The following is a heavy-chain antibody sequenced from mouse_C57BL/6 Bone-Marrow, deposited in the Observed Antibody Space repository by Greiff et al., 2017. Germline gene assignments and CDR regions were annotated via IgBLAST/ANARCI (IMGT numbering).Heavy chain of an antibody. J-gene: IGHJ3*01. CDR1: GFTFSSYG. CDR2: ISSGGSYT. Sequence: DVKLVESGGDLVKPGGSLKLSCAASGFTFSSYGMSWVRQTPDKRLEWVATISSGGSYTYYPDSVKGRFTISRDNAKNTLYLQMSSLKSEDTAMYYCARRGWEFAYWGQGTLVTVSA. D-gene: IGHD4-1*01. CDR3: ARRGWEFAY. V-gene: IGHV5-6*02.